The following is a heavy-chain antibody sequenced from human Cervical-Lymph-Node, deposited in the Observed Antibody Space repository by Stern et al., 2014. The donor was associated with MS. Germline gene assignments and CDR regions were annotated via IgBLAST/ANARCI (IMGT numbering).Heavy chain of an antibody. CDR2: TSYDGSDK. D-gene: IGHD4-23*01. CDR1: GFTFSSYA. CDR3: TKGHAVADTYYFDY. V-gene: IGHV3-30*04. Sequence: QVQLVESGGGVVQPGRSLRLSCAASGFTFSSYAMHWVRQAPGKGLEWVAMTSYDGSDKYYADSVKGRFTISRDNSKNTLSLQMDSLRAEDTAMYYCTKGHAVADTYYFDYWGQGALVTVSS. J-gene: IGHJ4*02.